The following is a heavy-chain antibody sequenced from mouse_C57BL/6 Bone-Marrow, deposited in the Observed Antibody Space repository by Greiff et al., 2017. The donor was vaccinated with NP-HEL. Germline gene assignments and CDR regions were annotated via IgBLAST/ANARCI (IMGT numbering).Heavy chain of an antibody. J-gene: IGHJ3*01. D-gene: IGHD2-5*01. Sequence: VQLQQSGPELVKPGASVKISCKASGYTFTDYYMNWVKQSHGKSLEWIGDINPNNGGTSYNQKFKGKATLTVDKSSSTAYMELRSLTSEDSAVYYCARNYYSNLWFAYWGQGTLVTVSA. CDR3: ARNYYSNLWFAY. V-gene: IGHV1-26*01. CDR2: INPNNGGT. CDR1: GYTFTDYY.